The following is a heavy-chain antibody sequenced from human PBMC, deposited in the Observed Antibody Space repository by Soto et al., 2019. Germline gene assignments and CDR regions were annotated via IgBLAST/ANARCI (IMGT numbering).Heavy chain of an antibody. CDR3: TTSFPVDTAMVYDAFDI. Sequence: GGSLRLSCAASGFTFRSYWIHWVRQVPGKGLLWVSRINPDGSSTNYADSVKGRFTISRDNAKNTVYLQMNSLKTEDTAVYYCTTSFPVDTAMVYDAFDICGQGTMVTVSS. V-gene: IGHV3-74*01. D-gene: IGHD5-18*01. CDR2: INPDGSST. J-gene: IGHJ3*02. CDR1: GFTFRSYW.